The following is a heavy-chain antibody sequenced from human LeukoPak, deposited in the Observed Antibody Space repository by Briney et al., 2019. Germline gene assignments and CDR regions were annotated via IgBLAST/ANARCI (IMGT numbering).Heavy chain of an antibody. Sequence: PSETLSLTCTVSGGSISSGGYYWSWIRQHPGKGLEWIGYIYYSGSTYYNPSLKSRVTISVDTSKNQFSLKLSSVTAADTAVYYYARGAELGQWLAPIRFDPWGQGTLVTVSS. V-gene: IGHV4-31*03. CDR2: IYYSGST. CDR3: ARGAELGQWLAPIRFDP. J-gene: IGHJ5*02. CDR1: GGSISSGGYY. D-gene: IGHD6-19*01.